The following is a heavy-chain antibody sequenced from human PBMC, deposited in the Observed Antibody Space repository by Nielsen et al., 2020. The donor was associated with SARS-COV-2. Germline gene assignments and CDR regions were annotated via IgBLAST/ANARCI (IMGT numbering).Heavy chain of an antibody. CDR3: ARDYDFWSGYLFVRWFDP. J-gene: IGHJ5*02. Sequence: ASVKVSCKASGYTFTSYAMHWARQAPGQRLEWMGWINAGNGNTKYSQKFQGRVTITRDTSASTAYMELSSLRSEDTAVYYCARDYDFWSGYLFVRWFDPWGQGTLVTVSS. CDR1: GYTFTSYA. CDR2: INAGNGNT. V-gene: IGHV1-3*01. D-gene: IGHD3-3*01.